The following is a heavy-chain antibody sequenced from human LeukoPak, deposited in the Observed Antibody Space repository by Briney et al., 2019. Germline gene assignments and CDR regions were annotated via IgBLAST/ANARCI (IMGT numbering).Heavy chain of an antibody. D-gene: IGHD2-2*02. CDR3: ARDCSSTSCYRGGDYYYYGMDV. J-gene: IGHJ6*02. CDR2: IYYSGST. V-gene: IGHV4-39*02. CDR1: GGSISSSSYY. Sequence: SETLSLTCTVSGGSISSSSYYWGWIRQPPGKGLEWIGSIYYSGSTYYNPSLKSRVTISVDTSKNQFSLKLGSVTAADTAVYYCARDCSSTSCYRGGDYYYYGMDVWGQGTTVTVSS.